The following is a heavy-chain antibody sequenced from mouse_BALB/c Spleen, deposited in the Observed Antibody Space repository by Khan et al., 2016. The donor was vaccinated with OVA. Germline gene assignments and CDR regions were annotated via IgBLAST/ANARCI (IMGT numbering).Heavy chain of an antibody. D-gene: IGHD2-1*01. CDR2: INPGSGGT. J-gene: IGHJ4*01. CDR3: ARKNKGYYGNYYTMDY. Sequence: VQLQQSGAELVRPGTSVKVSCKASGYAFTNYLIEWIKQRPGQGLEWIGVINPGSGGTNYNEKFKGKATLTADKSSSTAYMQLSSLTSDDSAVYYCARKNKGYYGNYYTMDYWGQGTPVTVSS. CDR1: GYAFTNYL. V-gene: IGHV1-54*01.